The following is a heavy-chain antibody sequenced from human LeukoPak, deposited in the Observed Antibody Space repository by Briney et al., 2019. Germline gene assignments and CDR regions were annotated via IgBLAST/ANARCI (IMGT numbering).Heavy chain of an antibody. CDR1: GFTFSDYS. CDR2: ISTVSTYT. Sequence: GGSLRLSCAPSGFTFSDYSMNWVRQAPGKGLEWVSSISTVSTYTFYADSVKGRFTISRDNVRNSLYLQMSSLGAEDTAVYYCARDGSGFYLYNYMDVWGKGTTVTVSS. V-gene: IGHV3-21*01. J-gene: IGHJ6*03. CDR3: ARDGSGFYLYNYMDV. D-gene: IGHD6-25*01.